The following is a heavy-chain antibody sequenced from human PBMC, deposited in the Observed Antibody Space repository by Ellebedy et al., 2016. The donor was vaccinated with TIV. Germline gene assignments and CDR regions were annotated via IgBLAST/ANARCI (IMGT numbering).Heavy chain of an antibody. CDR1: GGTFSSYA. V-gene: IGHV1-69*13. D-gene: IGHD3-22*01. Sequence: ASVKVSCKASGGTFSSYAISWVRQAPGQGLEWMGGIIPIFGTANYAQKFQGRVTITADESTSTAYMELSSLRSEDTAVYYCASFGSIVVVPGYGMDVWGQGTTVTVSS. CDR3: ASFGSIVVVPGYGMDV. CDR2: IIPIFGTA. J-gene: IGHJ6*02.